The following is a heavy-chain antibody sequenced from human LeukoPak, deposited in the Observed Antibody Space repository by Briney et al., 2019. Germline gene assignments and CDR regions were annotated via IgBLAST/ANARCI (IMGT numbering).Heavy chain of an antibody. CDR2: MNPNSGNT. Sequence: GASVKVSCKASGYTFTSYDINWVRQATGQGLEWMGWMNPNSGNTGYAQKFQGRVTMTRNTSISTAYMELSSLRSEDTAVYYCARGASVRVRRLRYFDWLPLWFDPWGQGTLVTVSS. J-gene: IGHJ5*02. D-gene: IGHD3-9*01. CDR1: GYTFTSYD. CDR3: ARGASVRVRRLRYFDWLPLWFDP. V-gene: IGHV1-8*01.